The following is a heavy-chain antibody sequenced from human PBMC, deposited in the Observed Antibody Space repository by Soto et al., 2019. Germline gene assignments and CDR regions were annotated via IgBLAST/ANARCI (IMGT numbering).Heavy chain of an antibody. V-gene: IGHV3-9*01. D-gene: IGHD3-16*02. Sequence: EVQLVESGGGLVQPGRSLRLSCAASGFTFDDYAMHWVRQAPGKGLEWVSGISWNSGSIGYADSVKGRFTISRDNAKNSLYLQMNSLRAEDTALYYCAKVPTRNTGLDAFDIWGQGTMVTVSS. CDR2: ISWNSGSI. CDR1: GFTFDDYA. CDR3: AKVPTRNTGLDAFDI. J-gene: IGHJ3*02.